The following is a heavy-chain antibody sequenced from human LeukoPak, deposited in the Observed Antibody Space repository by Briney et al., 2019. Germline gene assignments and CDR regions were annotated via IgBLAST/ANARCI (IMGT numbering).Heavy chain of an antibody. V-gene: IGHV3-23*01. D-gene: IGHD4/OR15-4a*01. CDR1: GFTFSSYA. CDR3: ARRAGAYSHPYDY. CDR2: ISDSGGRA. Sequence: SGGSLRLSCAVSGFTFSSYAMNWVRQAPGKGLEWVSTISDSGGRAYYADSVKGRFTISRDNSKNTVYVQMNSLRAEDTAVYYCARRAGAYSHPYDYWGQGTLVTVSS. J-gene: IGHJ4*02.